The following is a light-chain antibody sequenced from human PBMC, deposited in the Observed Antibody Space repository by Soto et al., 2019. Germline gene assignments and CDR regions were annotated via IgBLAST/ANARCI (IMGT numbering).Light chain of an antibody. Sequence: QSVLTQPPSASGAPGQRVTISCTGSSSNIGAGSDVHWYQQLPGEAPKLLIYVNDRRPSGVADRFSGSKSGTSASLAITGLQAEDEADYSCQAYDSGLSDYLFGRGTKVTVL. CDR1: SSNIGAGSD. CDR2: VND. CDR3: QAYDSGLSDYL. V-gene: IGLV1-40*01. J-gene: IGLJ1*01.